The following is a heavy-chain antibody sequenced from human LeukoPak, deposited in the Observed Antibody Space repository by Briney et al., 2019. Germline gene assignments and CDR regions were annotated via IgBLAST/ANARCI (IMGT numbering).Heavy chain of an antibody. CDR3: ARDPGAVAGIHYWYFDL. CDR1: GGTFSSYA. V-gene: IGHV1-69*13. Sequence: ASVKVSCKASGGTFSSYAISWVRQAPGQGLEWMGGIIPIFGTANYAQKFQGRDTITADESTSTAYMELSSLRSEDTAVYYCARDPGAVAGIHYWYFDLWGRGTLVTVSS. J-gene: IGHJ2*01. CDR2: IIPIFGTA. D-gene: IGHD6-19*01.